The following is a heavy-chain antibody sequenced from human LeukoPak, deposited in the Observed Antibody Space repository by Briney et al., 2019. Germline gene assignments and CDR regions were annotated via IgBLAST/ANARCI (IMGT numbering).Heavy chain of an antibody. CDR3: ARAVGYFWSGPRFDS. CDR1: GFSFNTYW. CDR2: IKQDGSER. V-gene: IGHV3-7*01. J-gene: IGHJ4*02. Sequence: GGSLRLSCAASGFSFNTYWMSWVRQAPGKGLEWVANIKQDGSERYYVDSVEGRFTISRDNAKNSLYLQMNSLRVEDTAVYYCARAVGYFWSGPRFDSWGQGTLVTVS. D-gene: IGHD3-3*01.